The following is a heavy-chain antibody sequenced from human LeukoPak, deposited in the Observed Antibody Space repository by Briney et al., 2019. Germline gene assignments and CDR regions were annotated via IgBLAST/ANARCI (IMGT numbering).Heavy chain of an antibody. V-gene: IGHV3-23*01. J-gene: IGHJ4*02. D-gene: IGHD2-15*01. CDR1: GFTFSSHA. CDR3: ASRTPDETYFAVFDY. Sequence: GGSLRLSCAASGFTFSSHAMTWVRQTPEKGLEWVSGITGSGGSTYHAESVKGRFTISRDNFRNTLYLQMNNLRAEDTAIYYCASRTPDETYFAVFDYWGQGTLVTVSS. CDR2: ITGSGGST.